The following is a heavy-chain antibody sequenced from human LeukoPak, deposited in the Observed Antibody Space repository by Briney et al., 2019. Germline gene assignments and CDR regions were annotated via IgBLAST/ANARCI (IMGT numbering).Heavy chain of an antibody. CDR3: ARVLRDSSGWLAEFDY. J-gene: IGHJ4*02. V-gene: IGHV5-51*01. Sequence: GESLKISCKGSGYSFTSYWIVWVRQMPGKGLEWMGIIYPGDSDTRYSPSFQGQVTISADKSISTAYLQWSSLKASDTAMYYCARVLRDSSGWLAEFDYWGQGTLVTVSS. D-gene: IGHD6-19*01. CDR1: GYSFTSYW. CDR2: IYPGDSDT.